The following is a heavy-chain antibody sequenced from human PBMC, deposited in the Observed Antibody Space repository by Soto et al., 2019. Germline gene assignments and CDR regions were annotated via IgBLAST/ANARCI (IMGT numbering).Heavy chain of an antibody. V-gene: IGHV3-21*01. CDR1: GFTFSSYS. J-gene: IGHJ6*02. Sequence: EVQLVESGGGLVKPGGSLRLSCAASGFTFSSYSMNWVRQAPGKGLEWVSSISSSSSYIYYADSVKGRFTISRDNAKNSLYLQMNSLRAEDTAVYYCARDRDDGYGMDVWGQGTTVTVSS. CDR2: ISSSSSYI. D-gene: IGHD3-10*01. CDR3: ARDRDDGYGMDV.